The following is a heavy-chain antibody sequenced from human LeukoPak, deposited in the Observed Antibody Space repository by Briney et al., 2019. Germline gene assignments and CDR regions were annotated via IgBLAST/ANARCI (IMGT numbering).Heavy chain of an antibody. CDR1: GGSFSGYC. CDR3: ARSRRYSGYDSARYYYYYGMDV. CDR2: INHSGST. V-gene: IGHV4-34*01. D-gene: IGHD5-12*01. Sequence: SETLSLTCAVYGGSFSGYCWSWIRQPPGKGLEWIGEINHSGSTNYNPSLKSRVTISVDTSKNQFSLKLSSVTAADTAVYYCARSRRYSGYDSARYYYYYGMDVWGQGTTVTVSS. J-gene: IGHJ6*02.